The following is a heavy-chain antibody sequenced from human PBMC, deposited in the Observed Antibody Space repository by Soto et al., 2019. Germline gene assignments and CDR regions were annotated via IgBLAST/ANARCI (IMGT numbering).Heavy chain of an antibody. V-gene: IGHV3-23*01. J-gene: IGHJ5*02. CDR2: ISGSGGST. Sequence: GGSLRLSCAASGFTFSSYAMSWVRQAPGKGLEWVSAISGSGGSTYYADSVKGRFTISRDNSKNTLYLQMNSLRAEDTAVYYCAKDAVTANGQWDWFDTWGQGTPVTVSS. D-gene: IGHD2-15*01. CDR3: AKDAVTANGQWDWFDT. CDR1: GFTFSSYA.